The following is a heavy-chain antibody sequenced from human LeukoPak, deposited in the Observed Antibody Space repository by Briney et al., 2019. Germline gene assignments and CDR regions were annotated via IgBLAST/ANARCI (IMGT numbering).Heavy chain of an antibody. Sequence: GGSLRLSCAASGFSLSSYAMSWVRQAPGKGLEWVSAISGSGGTTYYADSVKGRFTISRDNSKNTLYLQMNSLRVEDTAVYYCAKVGATLYYFDYWGQGSLVTVSS. CDR1: GFSLSSYA. J-gene: IGHJ4*02. D-gene: IGHD1-26*01. CDR3: AKVGATLYYFDY. CDR2: ISGSGGTT. V-gene: IGHV3-23*01.